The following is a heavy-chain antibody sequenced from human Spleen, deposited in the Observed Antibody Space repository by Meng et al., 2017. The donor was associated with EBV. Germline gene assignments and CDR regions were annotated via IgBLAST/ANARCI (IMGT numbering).Heavy chain of an antibody. CDR2: FIPIFGTA. V-gene: IGHV1-69*01. CDR3: ARSLSGDPYFDY. Sequence: QVQLVQSGAAVKXPXSSVRVSCKASGGPFNSYAISWVRQAPGQGLEWMGAFIPIFGTADYAQKFQGRVTITADESTSTVYMTLNSLRSEDTAVYYCARSLSGDPYFDYWGQGTLVTVSS. CDR1: GGPFNSYA. D-gene: IGHD4-17*01. J-gene: IGHJ4*02.